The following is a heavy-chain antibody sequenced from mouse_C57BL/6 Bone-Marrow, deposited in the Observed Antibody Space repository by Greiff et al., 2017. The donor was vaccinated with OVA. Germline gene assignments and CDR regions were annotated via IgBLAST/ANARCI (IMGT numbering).Heavy chain of an antibody. CDR1: GFTFSDYG. J-gene: IGHJ4*01. CDR2: ISSGSSTI. CDR3: ARGGTTVVPHYYAMDY. Sequence: EVKVVESGGGLVKPGGSLKLSCAASGFTFSDYGMHWVRQAPEKGLEWVAYISSGSSTIYYADTVKGRFTISRDNAKNTLFLQMTSLRSEDTAMYYCARGGTTVVPHYYAMDYWGQGTSVTVSS. V-gene: IGHV5-17*01. D-gene: IGHD1-1*01.